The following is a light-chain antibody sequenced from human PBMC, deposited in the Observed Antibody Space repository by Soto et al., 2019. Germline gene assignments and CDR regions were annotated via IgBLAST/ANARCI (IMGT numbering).Light chain of an antibody. V-gene: IGKV1-33*01. CDR3: QQYENLPIT. CDR2: DAS. J-gene: IGKJ5*01. Sequence: DIQMTQSPSSLSASVGYRVTITCQASQDIINYLNWYQQKPGKPPKLLIYDASNLDTGVPLRFSGSGSGTDFTFTISSLQPEDAATYYCQQYENLPITFGQGTRLEIK. CDR1: QDIINY.